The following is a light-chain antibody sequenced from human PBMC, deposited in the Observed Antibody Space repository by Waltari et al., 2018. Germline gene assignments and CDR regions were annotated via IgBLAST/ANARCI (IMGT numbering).Light chain of an antibody. CDR2: DVT. V-gene: IGLV2-23*02. CDR3: CSYAGSFTWV. Sequence: QSAPTQPASVSGFPGQSITISCPGTNSDVGRYNLVSWYQQHPDKAPKLIIYDVTERPSGVSDRLSGSKSGNTASLTISGLQAEDEADYYCCSYAGSFTWVFGGGTKLTVL. J-gene: IGLJ3*02. CDR1: NSDVGRYNL.